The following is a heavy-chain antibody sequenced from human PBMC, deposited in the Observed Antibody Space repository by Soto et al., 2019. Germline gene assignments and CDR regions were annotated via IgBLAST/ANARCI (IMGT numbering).Heavy chain of an antibody. J-gene: IGHJ1*01. Sequence: QVQLQESGPGLVKPSETLSLTCTVSGGSINSYYWSWIRLSQGKGLEWIAYIYYNGTTNYNPSLMSRVTLSVDTSKHRFSLSLTSVTAADTARYYCARHDTGGYCRHWGQGTLVTVSS. CDR1: GGSINSYY. D-gene: IGHD7-27*01. CDR2: IYYNGTT. V-gene: IGHV4-59*08. CDR3: ARHDTGGYCRH.